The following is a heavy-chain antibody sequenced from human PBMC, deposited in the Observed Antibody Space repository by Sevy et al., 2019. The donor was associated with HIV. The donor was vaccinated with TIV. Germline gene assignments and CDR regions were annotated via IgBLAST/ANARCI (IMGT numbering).Heavy chain of an antibody. V-gene: IGHV3-30*18. CDR1: GFIFSTYG. CDR3: AKMQGGSYNYYGMDV. J-gene: IGHJ6*02. CDR2: ISFDGSSK. Sequence: GGSLRLSCAASGFIFSTYGIHWVRQAPGKGLEWVAVISFDGSSKYNADSVRGRFTISRDNSKNTLYLQMNSLSVEDTAIYYCAKMQGGSYNYYGMDVWDQGTTVTVSS. D-gene: IGHD1-26*01.